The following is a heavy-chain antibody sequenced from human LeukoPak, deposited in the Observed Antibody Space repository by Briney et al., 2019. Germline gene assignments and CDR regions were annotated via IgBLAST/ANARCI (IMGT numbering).Heavy chain of an antibody. J-gene: IGHJ4*02. CDR1: GYSFTSYW. CDR2: IYPGDSDT. D-gene: IGHD3-22*01. Sequence: GESLKISCKGSGYSFTSYWIGWVRQMPGKGPEWMGIIYPGDSDTRYSPSFQGQVTISADKSISTAYLQWSSLKASDTAMYYCARRLRYYYDSSGYEGADYWGQGTLVTVSS. V-gene: IGHV5-51*01. CDR3: ARRLRYYYDSSGYEGADY.